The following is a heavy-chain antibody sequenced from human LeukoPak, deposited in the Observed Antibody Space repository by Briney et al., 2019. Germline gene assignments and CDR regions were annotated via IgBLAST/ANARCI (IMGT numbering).Heavy chain of an antibody. CDR3: ASFSYGPDY. CDR2: IGDGGGDT. CDR1: GFTFSSYG. D-gene: IGHD5-18*01. J-gene: IGHJ4*02. Sequence: PGGSLRLSCAASGFTFSSYGMSWVRQAPGRGLEWVSLIGDGGGDTYYADSVKGRFTISRDNSRNTLYLQMNSLRAEDTAVYYCASFSYGPDYWGQGTLVTVSS. V-gene: IGHV3-23*01.